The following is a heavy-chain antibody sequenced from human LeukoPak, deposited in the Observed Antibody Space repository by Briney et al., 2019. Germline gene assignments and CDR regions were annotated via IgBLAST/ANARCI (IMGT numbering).Heavy chain of an antibody. CDR1: GGTFSSYA. V-gene: IGHV1-69*13. D-gene: IGHD6-19*01. CDR2: IIPIFGTA. J-gene: IGHJ4*02. Sequence: ASVKVSCKASGGTFSSYAISWVRQAPGQGLEWMGGIIPIFGTANYAQKFQGRVTITADESTSTAYMELSSPRSEDTAVYYCARVSGGIAVAGNYFDYWGQGTLVTVSS. CDR3: ARVSGGIAVAGNYFDY.